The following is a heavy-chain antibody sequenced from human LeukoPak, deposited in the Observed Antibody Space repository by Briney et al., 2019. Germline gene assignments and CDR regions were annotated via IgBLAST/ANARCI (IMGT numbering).Heavy chain of an antibody. J-gene: IGHJ4*02. V-gene: IGHV4-59*01. CDR2: IYYSGST. CDR3: AALWFGEFLFDY. Sequence: SETLSLTCTVSGGSISSYYWSWIRQPPGKGLEWIGYIYYSGSTNYNPSLKSRVTISVDTSKNQFSLKLSSVTAADTAVYYCAALWFGEFLFDYWGQGTLVTVSS. CDR1: GGSISSYY. D-gene: IGHD3-10*01.